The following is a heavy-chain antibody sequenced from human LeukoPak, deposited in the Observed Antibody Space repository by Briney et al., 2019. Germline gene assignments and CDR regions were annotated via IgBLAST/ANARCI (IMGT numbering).Heavy chain of an antibody. V-gene: IGHV4-59*01. D-gene: IGHD2-21*02. CDR3: AREHGAYCGGDCYDADAFEI. Sequence: SETLSLTCTVSGVSIRSYYWSWIREPPGKGLEWIGYIYYSGSTNYNPSLKSRVTISVDTSKNQFSLKLSSVTAADTAVYYCAREHGAYCGGDCYDADAFEIWGQGTMVTVSS. CDR2: IYYSGST. J-gene: IGHJ3*02. CDR1: GVSIRSYY.